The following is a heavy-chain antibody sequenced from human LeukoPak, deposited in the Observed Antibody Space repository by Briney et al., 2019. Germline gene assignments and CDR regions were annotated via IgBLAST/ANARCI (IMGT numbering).Heavy chain of an antibody. CDR3: ARRAALGYCSSTSCRINWFDP. J-gene: IGHJ5*02. CDR2: IYTSGST. Sequence: PSETLSLTCTVSGGSISSYYWSWIRQPAGKGLEWIGRIYTSGSTNYNPSLKSRVTISVDTSKNQFSLKLSSVTAADTAVYYCARRAALGYCSSTSCRINWFDPWGQGTLVTVSS. V-gene: IGHV4-4*07. D-gene: IGHD2-2*01. CDR1: GGSISSYY.